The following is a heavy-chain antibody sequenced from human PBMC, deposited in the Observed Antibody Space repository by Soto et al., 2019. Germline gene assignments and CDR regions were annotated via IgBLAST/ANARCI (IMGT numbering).Heavy chain of an antibody. J-gene: IGHJ4*02. CDR3: ARVRGYSYGIGLFDY. D-gene: IGHD5-18*01. CDR2: IYYSGST. Sequence: PSETLSLTCTVSGGYISSYCWSWIRHRPGKGLEWIGYIYYSGSTNYNPSLKSRVTISVDTSKNQFSLKPSSVTAADTAVYYCARVRGYSYGIGLFDYWGQGTLVTVSS. CDR1: GGYISSYC. V-gene: IGHV4-59*01.